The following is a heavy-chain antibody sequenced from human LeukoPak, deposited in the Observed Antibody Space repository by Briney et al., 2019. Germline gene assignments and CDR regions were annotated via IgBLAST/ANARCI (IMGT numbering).Heavy chain of an antibody. CDR3: ARDVYDILTGGDAFDI. J-gene: IGHJ3*02. V-gene: IGHV1-18*01. D-gene: IGHD3-9*01. CDR2: ISAYNGNT. CDR1: GYTFTIYG. Sequence: ASVNVSYKSSGYTFTIYGISWVRQAPGQGLEWMGWISAYNGNTNYAQKLQGRVNMTTDTSKSTAYMELRSLRSDDTAVYYCARDVYDILTGGDAFDIWGQGTMVTVSS.